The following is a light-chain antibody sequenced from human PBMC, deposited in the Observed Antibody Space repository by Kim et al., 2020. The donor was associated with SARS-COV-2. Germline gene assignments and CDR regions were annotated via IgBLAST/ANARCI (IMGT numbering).Light chain of an antibody. J-gene: IGLJ2*01. V-gene: IGLV1-40*01. CDR3: QSFDNSLGGVV. Sequence: RVTFSGAGTSSNIGAGYGVHWYQQIPGTAPKLLISDTTNRPSGVPDRFSGSISGTSASLVITGLQVDDEADYYCQSFDNSLGGVVFGGGTKVTVL. CDR1: SSNIGAGYG. CDR2: DTT.